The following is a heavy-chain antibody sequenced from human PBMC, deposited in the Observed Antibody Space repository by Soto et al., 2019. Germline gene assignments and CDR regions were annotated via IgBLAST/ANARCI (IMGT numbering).Heavy chain of an antibody. V-gene: IGHV3-30*14. Sequence: GGSLRLSCAASGFTFSIYSMHWVRQAPGKGLEWVAGVSHDGSNKNYVDSVKGRFTVSRDNSKNTVYLQMNSLRPDDTSLYYCAREPMVRGFGVDVWGQGITVTVSS. D-gene: IGHD3-10*01. CDR1: GFTFSIYS. CDR3: AREPMVRGFGVDV. J-gene: IGHJ6*02. CDR2: VSHDGSNK.